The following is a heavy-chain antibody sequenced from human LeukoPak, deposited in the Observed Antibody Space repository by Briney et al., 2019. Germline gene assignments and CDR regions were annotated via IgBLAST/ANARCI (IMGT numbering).Heavy chain of an antibody. CDR1: GGSISSSGYY. Sequence: SETLSLTCAVSGGSISSSGYYWGWIRQHPGRGLEWIGYIYYSGSTYYNPSLKSRVTISVDTSKNQFSLKLSSVTAADTAVYYCARDGSRGFDYWGQGTRVTVSS. D-gene: IGHD3-10*01. J-gene: IGHJ4*02. CDR2: IYYSGST. V-gene: IGHV4-31*11. CDR3: ARDGSRGFDY.